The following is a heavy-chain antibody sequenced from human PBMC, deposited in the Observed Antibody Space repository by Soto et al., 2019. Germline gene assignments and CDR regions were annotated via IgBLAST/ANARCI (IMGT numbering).Heavy chain of an antibody. CDR1: GFTISNNY. CDR2: IYSIGPT. CDR3: ARAPPPELELLPGAFDV. Sequence: GGSLRLSCAASGFTISNNYMNWVRQAPGKGLEWVSVIYSIGPTYYADSVKGRFTISRDNSKNTLYLQMNSLRAEDTAVYYCARAPPPELELLPGAFDVWGLGTMVTVSS. V-gene: IGHV3-53*01. D-gene: IGHD1-7*01. J-gene: IGHJ3*01.